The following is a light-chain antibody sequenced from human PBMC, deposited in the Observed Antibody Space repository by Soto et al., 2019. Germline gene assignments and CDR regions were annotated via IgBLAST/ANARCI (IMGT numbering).Light chain of an antibody. V-gene: IGLV2-14*01. CDR3: NSYTSTSSWV. CDR1: SSDVGGYNY. Sequence: QSALTQPASVSGSPGQSITISCTGTSSDVGGYNYVSWYQQHPGKAPKLMIYEVTNRPSGVSNRFSGSKSGNTASLTISGLQDEDEADYYCNSYTSTSSWVFGGGTKVTVL. J-gene: IGLJ3*02. CDR2: EVT.